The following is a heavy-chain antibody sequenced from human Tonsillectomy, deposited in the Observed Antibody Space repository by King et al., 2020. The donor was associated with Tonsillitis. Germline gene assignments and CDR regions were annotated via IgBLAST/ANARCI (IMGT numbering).Heavy chain of an antibody. Sequence: QLQESGPGLVKPSETLSLTCTVSVGSISSYYWSWIRQPPGKGLEWIGYIYYSGSTNYNPSLNSRFTISVDTSKNQFSLKLCSVTAADTAVYYCARDLSYYDSSGHYYVDAFDIWGQGTMVTVSS. CDR3: ARDLSYYDSSGHYYVDAFDI. CDR1: VGSISSYY. V-gene: IGHV4-59*01. D-gene: IGHD3-22*01. CDR2: IYYSGST. J-gene: IGHJ3*02.